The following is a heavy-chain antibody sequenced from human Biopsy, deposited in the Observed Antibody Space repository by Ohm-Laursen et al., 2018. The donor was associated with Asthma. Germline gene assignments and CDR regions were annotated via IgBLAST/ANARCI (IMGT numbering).Heavy chain of an antibody. D-gene: IGHD6-19*01. CDR1: GGTFSNFA. Sequence: GSSVKVSCKAPGGTFSNFAISWVRQAPGQGLEWLGGIMTVFGTTNYAQKFQGRVTITADESTSTAYMEVTSLRSEDTAIYYCARCQVGYSSGWSLLLKKIYYSGMDVWGQGTAVTVFS. V-gene: IGHV1-69*01. CDR2: IMTVFGTT. CDR3: ARCQVGYSSGWSLLLKKIYYSGMDV. J-gene: IGHJ6*02.